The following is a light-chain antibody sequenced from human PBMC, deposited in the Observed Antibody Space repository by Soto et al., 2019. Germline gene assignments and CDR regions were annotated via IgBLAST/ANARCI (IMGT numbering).Light chain of an antibody. CDR1: SSNIGSNT. CDR2: SNN. CDR3: AAWDDSLNGYV. Sequence: QSVLTQPPSASGTPGQRVTISCSESSSNIGSNTVNWYQQLPGTAPKLLIYSNNQRPSGVPDRFSGSKSGTSASLAISGLQSADEADYYCAAWDDSLNGYVFGNGTKVTVL. J-gene: IGLJ1*01. V-gene: IGLV1-44*01.